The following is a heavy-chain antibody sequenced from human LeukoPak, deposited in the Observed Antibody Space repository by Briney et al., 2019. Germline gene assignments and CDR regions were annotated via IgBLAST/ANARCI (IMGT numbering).Heavy chain of an antibody. CDR1: GFTFSNYE. D-gene: IGHD5-18*01. CDR2: ISSSGRNI. J-gene: IGHJ4*02. Sequence: PGGSLRLSCAASGFTFSNYELNWVRQAPGKGLEWVSYISSSGRNICYADSVKGRFTISRDNAKNSLYLQMNSLRAEDTAVYYCARDLVQLWSKDYWGQGTLVTVSS. V-gene: IGHV3-48*03. CDR3: ARDLVQLWSKDY.